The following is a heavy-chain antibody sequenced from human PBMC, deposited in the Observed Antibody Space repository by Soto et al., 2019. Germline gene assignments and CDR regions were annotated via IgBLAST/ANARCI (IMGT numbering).Heavy chain of an antibody. CDR3: ARADFWSGFYAFEH. J-gene: IGHJ4*02. D-gene: IGHD3-3*01. Sequence: LSLTCSVSGDSIRSYYWNWMRQTPGKGLEWIGYFYYSGSTNYNPSLNDRVTISADTPKNQFSLRLTSVTAADTAVYYCARADFWSGFYAFEHWGPGLLVTVYS. V-gene: IGHV4-59*01. CDR2: FYYSGST. CDR1: GDSIRSYY.